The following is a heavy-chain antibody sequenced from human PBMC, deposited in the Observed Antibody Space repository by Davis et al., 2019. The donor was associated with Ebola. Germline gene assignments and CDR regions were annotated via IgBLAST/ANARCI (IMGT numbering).Heavy chain of an antibody. V-gene: IGHV3-33*05. CDR3: ARFLGYCSGGSCPLDY. CDR1: GFTFSSYG. D-gene: IGHD2-15*01. J-gene: IGHJ4*02. Sequence: GGSLRLSCAASGFTFSSYGMHWVRQAPGKGLEWVAVISYDGSNKYYADSVKGRFTISRDNSKKTLYLQMNSLRAEDTAVYYCARFLGYCSGGSCPLDYWGQGTLVTVSS. CDR2: ISYDGSNK.